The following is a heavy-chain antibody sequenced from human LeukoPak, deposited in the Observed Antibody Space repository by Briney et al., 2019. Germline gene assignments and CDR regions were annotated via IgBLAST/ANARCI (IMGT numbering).Heavy chain of an antibody. CDR1: GFTVSSSY. CDR2: IYSGGFT. J-gene: IGHJ6*03. CDR3: ARFPGTYYLDV. V-gene: IGHV3-66*01. Sequence: PGGSLRLSCAASGFTVSSSYMSWVRQAPGKGLEWVSVIYSGGFTYYADSVKGRFSISRDNAKNSLYLQMNSLRAEDTAVYYCARFPGTYYLDVWGKGTTVTVSS.